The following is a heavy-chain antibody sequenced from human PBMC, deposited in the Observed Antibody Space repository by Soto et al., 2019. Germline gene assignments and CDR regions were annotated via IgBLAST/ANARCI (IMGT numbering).Heavy chain of an antibody. CDR1: GFTFSSYW. CDR3: AKLYSSSFNWFDP. J-gene: IGHJ5*02. Sequence: PGGSLRLSCAASGFTFSSYWMSWVRQAPGKGLEWVANIKQDGSEKYYVDSVKGRFTISGDNAKNTLYLQMNSLRAEDTAVYYCAKLYSSSFNWFDPWGQGTLVTVSS. V-gene: IGHV3-7*05. D-gene: IGHD6-6*01. CDR2: IKQDGSEK.